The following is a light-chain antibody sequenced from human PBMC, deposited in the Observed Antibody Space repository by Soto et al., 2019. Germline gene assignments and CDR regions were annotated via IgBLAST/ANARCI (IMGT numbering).Light chain of an antibody. J-gene: IGKJ5*01. V-gene: IGKV3-11*01. Sequence: EIVLTQSPATLSLSPGERATLSCRASQSISIYVAWYQQKPGQAPRLLIYDASNRATGIPARFSGSGSGTDFTLTISSLEPEDCAVYYCQQRSNWPPVTFGQGTRLEIK. CDR2: DAS. CDR1: QSISIY. CDR3: QQRSNWPPVT.